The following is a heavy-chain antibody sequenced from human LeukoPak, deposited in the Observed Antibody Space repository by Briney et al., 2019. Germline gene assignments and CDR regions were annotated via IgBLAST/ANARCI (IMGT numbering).Heavy chain of an antibody. CDR3: YIPYYDTSAYKGY. D-gene: IGHD3-22*01. CDR2: ISGSGGST. CDR1: GGSFSGYY. Sequence: PSETLSLTCAVYGGSFSGYYWSWIRQPPGKGLEWVSAISGSGGSTYYADSVKGRFTISRDNSKNTLYLQMNSLRAEDTAVYYCYIPYYDTSAYKGYWGQGTLVTVSS. J-gene: IGHJ4*02. V-gene: IGHV3-23*01.